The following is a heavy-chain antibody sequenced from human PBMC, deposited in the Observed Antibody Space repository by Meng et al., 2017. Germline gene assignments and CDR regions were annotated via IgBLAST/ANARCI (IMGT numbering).Heavy chain of an antibody. D-gene: IGHD3/OR15-3a*01. V-gene: IGHV4-34*01. Sequence: QVQQQQWGAGSVKHSEPPSRPCVVYGGVCSGYYWSWPRPPPGKGRGWSGENNNGGSTNYNPSLKSRVTISVATTKNQFSLKLSSVTAADTAVYYCARVLDPVLVEFDYWGQGTLVTVSS. J-gene: IGHJ4*02. CDR2: NNNGGST. CDR1: GGVCSGYY. CDR3: ARVLDPVLVEFDY.